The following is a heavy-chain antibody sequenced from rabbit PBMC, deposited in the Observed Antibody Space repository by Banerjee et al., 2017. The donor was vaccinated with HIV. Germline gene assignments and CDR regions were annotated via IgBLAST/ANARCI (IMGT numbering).Heavy chain of an antibody. CDR1: GFSFSSSYY. CDR3: ARGVYAGYAGYGFGFFNL. V-gene: IGHV1S45*01. D-gene: IGHD7-1*01. Sequence: QEQLEESGGDLVKPEGSLTLTCTASGFSFSSSYYMCWVRQAPGKGLEWIGCIYNGDGSTYYASWAKGRFTISKTSSTTVTLQMTSLTVADTATYFCARGVYAGYAGYGFGFFNLWGPGTLVTVS. J-gene: IGHJ4*01. CDR2: IYNGDGST.